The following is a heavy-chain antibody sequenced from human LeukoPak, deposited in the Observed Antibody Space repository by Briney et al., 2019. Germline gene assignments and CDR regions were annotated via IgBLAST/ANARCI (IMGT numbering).Heavy chain of an antibody. Sequence: PGGSLRLSCAASGLTFSEYAMSWVRQVPGMGLEWVSTIGVSGGSTNYADSVRGRFTISRDNSKNTLYLQINSLRADDTAVYYCAKGRVGTNGVLEHRGQGTLVTVSS. CDR3: AKGRVGTNGVLEH. CDR1: GLTFSEYA. CDR2: IGVSGGST. V-gene: IGHV3-23*01. D-gene: IGHD1-26*01. J-gene: IGHJ1*01.